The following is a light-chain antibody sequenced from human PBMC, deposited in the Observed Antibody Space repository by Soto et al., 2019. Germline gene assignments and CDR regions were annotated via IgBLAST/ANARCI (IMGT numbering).Light chain of an antibody. V-gene: IGKV3-20*01. CDR3: EVFGSSPRYT. CDR2: AAS. J-gene: IGKJ2*01. Sequence: EIGLTQSPGTLSLSPGERATLSCRTSESVTSTYLAWYQQKPGQPPRLLIYAASSRATGIPDRFSGSGSGTDFTLTISRLEPEDFAVYYCEVFGSSPRYTFGRGTKLESK. CDR1: ESVTSTY.